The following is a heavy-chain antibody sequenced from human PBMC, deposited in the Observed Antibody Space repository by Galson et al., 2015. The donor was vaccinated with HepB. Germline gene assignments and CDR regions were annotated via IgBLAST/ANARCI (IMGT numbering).Heavy chain of an antibody. CDR2: ISYDGSNK. Sequence: SLRLSCAASGFTFSSYGMHWVRQAPGKGLEWVAVISYDGSNKYYADSVKGRFTISRDNSKNTLYLQMNSLRAEDTAVYYCAKERFLDQPLWYGAKLPDSDAFDIWGQGTMVTVSS. D-gene: IGHD4-17*01. J-gene: IGHJ3*02. CDR1: GFTFSSYG. V-gene: IGHV3-30*18. CDR3: AKERFLDQPLWYGAKLPDSDAFDI.